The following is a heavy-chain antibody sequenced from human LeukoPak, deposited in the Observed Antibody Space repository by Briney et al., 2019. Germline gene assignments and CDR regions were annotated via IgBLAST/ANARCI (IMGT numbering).Heavy chain of an antibody. CDR2: IYYSGST. CDR1: GGSISSRSYY. Sequence: SETLSLICTVSGGSISSRSYYWGWIRQPPGKGLEWIGSIYYSGSTYYNPSLKSRVTISADTSKNQSSLNLSSVTAADTAVYYCARLWGATHFDYWGQGTLVTVSS. V-gene: IGHV4-39*01. CDR3: ARLWGATHFDY. D-gene: IGHD1-26*01. J-gene: IGHJ4*02.